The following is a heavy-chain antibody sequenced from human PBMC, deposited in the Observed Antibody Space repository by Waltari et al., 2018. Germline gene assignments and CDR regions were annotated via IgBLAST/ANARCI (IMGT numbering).Heavy chain of an antibody. J-gene: IGHJ3*02. CDR1: GGSISSYY. V-gene: IGHV4-4*07. CDR2: IYTSGST. D-gene: IGHD3-22*01. CDR3: ASEDSSGYLDAFDI. Sequence: QVQLQESGPGLVKPSETLSLTCTVSGGSISSYYWSWIRQPAGKGLEWIGRIYTSGSTNYNPSLKSRVTMSVDTSKNQFSLKLSSVTAADTAVYYCASEDSSGYLDAFDIWGQGTMVTVSS.